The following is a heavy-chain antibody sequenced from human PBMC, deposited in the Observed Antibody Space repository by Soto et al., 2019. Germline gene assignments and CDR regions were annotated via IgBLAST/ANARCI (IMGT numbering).Heavy chain of an antibody. J-gene: IGHJ6*02. V-gene: IGHV3-49*04. CDR1: GFTLGAYG. Sequence: PGGSLRLSCTSYGFTLGAYGISWVRQAPGKGLEWVGFIRSNAYGGRTDYAASVKGRFTMSRDDSKTIAYLQMNSLKTEDSAVYYCTRVAKDYSKHYGLDIRGQGTTVTVAS. CDR2: IRSNAYGGRT. CDR3: TRVAKDYSKHYGLDI. D-gene: IGHD2-15*01.